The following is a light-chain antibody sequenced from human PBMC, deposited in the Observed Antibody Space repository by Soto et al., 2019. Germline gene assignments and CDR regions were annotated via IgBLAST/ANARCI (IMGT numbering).Light chain of an antibody. J-gene: IGKJ5*01. Sequence: IQFTQSPSSLSASVFDRFTITCRASQGISSYLGWYQQKPGKAPNLLIYAASILHSGVPPRFSGSGVGTYFTLTINGLQPEDFTAYYCQQTYDTPITFGQGTRLEIK. CDR3: QQTYDTPIT. V-gene: IGKV1-39*01. CDR1: QGISSY. CDR2: AAS.